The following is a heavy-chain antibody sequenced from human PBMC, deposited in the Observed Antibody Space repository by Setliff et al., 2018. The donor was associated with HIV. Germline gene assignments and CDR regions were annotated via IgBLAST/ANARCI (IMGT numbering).Heavy chain of an antibody. CDR3: ATLWMRGGYFDT. CDR2: MWYDGSKK. D-gene: IGHD2-15*01. J-gene: IGHJ4*02. V-gene: IGHV3-33*01. CDR1: GFSFSQYG. Sequence: GGSLRLSCAASGFSFSQYGMHWVRQAPGKGLQWVAVMWYDGSKKYYADSVKGRFTISRDNSKNTLYLQMNSLRAEDTATYYCATLWMRGGYFDTWGQGTLVTVSS.